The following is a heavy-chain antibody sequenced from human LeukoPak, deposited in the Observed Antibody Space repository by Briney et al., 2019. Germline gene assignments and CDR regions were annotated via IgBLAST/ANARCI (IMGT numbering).Heavy chain of an antibody. Sequence: SETLSLTCSVSGASISSYYWSWMRQPPGKGLEWIGYISNSGSTNYNPSLNSRVTISVDTSKNQCSLNQNSMTAADTAGYFCARHYWRDPFDYWGQGTLVTVSS. J-gene: IGHJ4*02. CDR1: GASISSYY. CDR2: ISNSGST. CDR3: ARHYWRDPFDY. D-gene: IGHD2-8*02. V-gene: IGHV4-59*08.